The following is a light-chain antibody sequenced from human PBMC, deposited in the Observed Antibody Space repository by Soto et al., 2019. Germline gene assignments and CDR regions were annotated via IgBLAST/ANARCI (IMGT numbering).Light chain of an antibody. V-gene: IGKV3-20*01. CDR2: GAS. CDR1: QSVSSTY. Sequence: EIVLTQSPGTLSLSPGEGATLSCRASQSVSSTYLAWYQQKPGQAPRLLIYGASSRVTDIPDRFSGSGSGTDFTLTISRLEPEDFAVYYCQQYGSSPITFGQGTRLEIE. CDR3: QQYGSSPIT. J-gene: IGKJ5*01.